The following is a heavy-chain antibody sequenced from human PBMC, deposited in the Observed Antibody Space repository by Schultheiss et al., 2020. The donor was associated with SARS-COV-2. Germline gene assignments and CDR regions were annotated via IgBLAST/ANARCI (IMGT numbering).Heavy chain of an antibody. D-gene: IGHD6-6*01. CDR1: GGSISSGSYY. V-gene: IGHV4-61*02. CDR3: ARRTSSSVY. J-gene: IGHJ1*01. Sequence: SETLSLTCTVSGGSISSGSYYWSWIRQPAGKGLEWIGRIYTSGSTNYNPSLKSRVTISVDTSKNQFSLKLSSVTAADTAVYYCARRTSSSVYWGQGTLVTVSS. CDR2: IYTSGST.